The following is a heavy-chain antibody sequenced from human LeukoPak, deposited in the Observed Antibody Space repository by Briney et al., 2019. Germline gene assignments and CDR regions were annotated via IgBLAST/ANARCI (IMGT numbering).Heavy chain of an antibody. CDR2: ISAYNGNT. D-gene: IGHD3-22*01. J-gene: IGHJ4*02. CDR1: GYTFTSYG. V-gene: IGHV1-18*01. Sequence: ASVKVSCTASGYTFTSYGISWVRQAPGQGLEWMGWISAYNGNTNYAQKLQGRVTMTTDTSTSTAYMELRSLRSDDTAVYYCARDLPYYYDSSGYPPLHYWGQGTLVTVSS. CDR3: ARDLPYYYDSSGYPPLHY.